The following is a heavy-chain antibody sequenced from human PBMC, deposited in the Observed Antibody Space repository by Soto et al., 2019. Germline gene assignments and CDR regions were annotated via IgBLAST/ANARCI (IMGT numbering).Heavy chain of an antibody. CDR2: ISGSGGST. CDR1: VFTFSSYA. Sequence: EVQLLESGGGLVQPGGSLRLSCAASVFTFSSYAMSWVRQAPGKGLEWVSAISGSGGSTYYADSVKGRFTISRDNSENTLYLQMNSLRAEDTAVYYCAKEGYYYDSSGYYYGYWGQGTLVTVSS. D-gene: IGHD3-22*01. V-gene: IGHV3-23*01. J-gene: IGHJ4*02. CDR3: AKEGYYYDSSGYYYGY.